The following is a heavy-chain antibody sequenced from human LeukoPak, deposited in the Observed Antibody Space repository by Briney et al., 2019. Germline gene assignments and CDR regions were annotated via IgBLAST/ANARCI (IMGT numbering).Heavy chain of an antibody. CDR3: AKDRSSGWFGMDAFDI. CDR2: IYSGGST. D-gene: IGHD6-19*01. V-gene: IGHV3-53*01. J-gene: IGHJ3*02. CDR1: EFTVSSNY. Sequence: GGSLRLSCAASEFTVSSNYMSWVRQAPGKGLEWVSIIYSGGSTFYADSVKGRFTISRDNSKNTLYLQMNSLKADDTAVYYCAKDRSSGWFGMDAFDIWGQGTMVTVSS.